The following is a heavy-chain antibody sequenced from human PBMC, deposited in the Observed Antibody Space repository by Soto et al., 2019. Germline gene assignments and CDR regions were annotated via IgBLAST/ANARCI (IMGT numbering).Heavy chain of an antibody. Sequence: ASMKVSCKASGYTFTSYYMHWVRQAPGQGLEWMGIINPSGGSTSYAQKFQGRVTMTRDTSTSTVYMELSSLRSEDTAVYYCARDGSSGWYDYWGQGALVTVSS. CDR1: GYTFTSYY. CDR3: ARDGSSGWYDY. D-gene: IGHD6-19*01. CDR2: INPSGGST. J-gene: IGHJ4*02. V-gene: IGHV1-46*03.